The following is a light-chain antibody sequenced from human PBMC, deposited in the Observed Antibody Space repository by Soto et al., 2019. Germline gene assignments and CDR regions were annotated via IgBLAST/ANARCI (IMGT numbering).Light chain of an antibody. V-gene: IGKV3-20*01. CDR1: QSVSTTY. CDR3: QQYGSSPSLT. Sequence: EIVLTQSPGTLSLSPGERATLSCRASQSVSTTYLAWYQHKPGQAPRLLIYGASNRATGIPDRFSGSGSGTDFTLTISRLEPEDCAVYYCQQYGSSPSLTFGGGTKVEIK. J-gene: IGKJ4*01. CDR2: GAS.